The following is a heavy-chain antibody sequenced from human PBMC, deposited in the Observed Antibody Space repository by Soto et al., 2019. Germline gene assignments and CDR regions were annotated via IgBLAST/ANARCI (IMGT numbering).Heavy chain of an antibody. V-gene: IGHV1-2*04. CDR3: VREGVGPTYGWFDP. J-gene: IGHJ5*02. CDR2: IHPHSGAT. Sequence: QVQLVQSGAEVKKPGASVKVSCEATGYTFTGNYLHWVRQAPGQGLEWMGWIHPHSGATKYAQKFQGWVTMTRDTSSSTAHLDLSSLKSNDTAVYYCVREGVGPTYGWFDPWGQGTLVTVSS. D-gene: IGHD2-8*01. CDR1: GYTFTGNY.